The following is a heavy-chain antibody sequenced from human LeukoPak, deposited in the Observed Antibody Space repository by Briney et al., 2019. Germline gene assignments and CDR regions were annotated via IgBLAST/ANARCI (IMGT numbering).Heavy chain of an antibody. V-gene: IGHV4-34*01. Sequence: KPSETLSLTCAVYGGSFSGYYWSWIRQPPGKGLEWIGEINHSGSTNYNPSLKSRVTISVDTSKNQFSLKLSSVTAADTAVYYCASFDYGGYYQFDNWGQGTLVTVSS. J-gene: IGHJ4*02. CDR1: GGSFSGYY. CDR2: INHSGST. D-gene: IGHD3-22*01. CDR3: ASFDYGGYYQFDN.